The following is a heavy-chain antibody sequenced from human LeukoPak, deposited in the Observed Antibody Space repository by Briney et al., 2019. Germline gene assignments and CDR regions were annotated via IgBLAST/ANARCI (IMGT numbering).Heavy chain of an antibody. CDR2: INHSGST. CDR1: GGSFSGYY. CDR3: ARVLVGASYYYYYMDV. V-gene: IGHV4-34*01. J-gene: IGHJ6*03. D-gene: IGHD1-26*01. Sequence: PSETLSLTCAVYGGSFSGYYWTWIRQPPGKGLEWIGEINHSGSTNCNPSLKSRVTISVDTSNNQFSLKLSSVTAADTAVYYCARVLVGASYYYYYMDVWGKGTTVTVSS.